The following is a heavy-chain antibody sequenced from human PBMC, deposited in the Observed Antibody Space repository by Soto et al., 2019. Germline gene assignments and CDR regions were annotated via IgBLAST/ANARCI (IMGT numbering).Heavy chain of an antibody. CDR2: IYYSGST. J-gene: IGHJ6*02. Sequence: PSETLSLTCTVSGGSISSSSYYWGWIRQPPGKGLEWIGSIYYSGSTYYNPSLKSRVTISVDTSKNQFSLKLSSVTAADTAVYYCARAQHPITMVRGVITNGGYYYGMDVWGQGTTVTV. D-gene: IGHD3-10*01. V-gene: IGHV4-39*07. CDR3: ARAQHPITMVRGVITNGGYYYGMDV. CDR1: GGSISSSSYY.